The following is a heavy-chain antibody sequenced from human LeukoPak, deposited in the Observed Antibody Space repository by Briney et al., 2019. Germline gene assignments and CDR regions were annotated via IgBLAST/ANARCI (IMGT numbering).Heavy chain of an antibody. D-gene: IGHD1-26*01. CDR2: ISYDGSNK. CDR1: GFTFSSYG. V-gene: IGHV3-30*18. J-gene: IGHJ6*02. CDR3: AKDHSGSYYFHYYYNGMDV. Sequence: GGSLRLSCAASGFTFSSYGMHWVRQAPGKGLEWVAVISYDGSNKYYADSVKGRFTISRDNSKNTLYLQMNSLRAEDTAVYYCAKDHSGSYYFHYYYNGMDVWGQGTTVTVSS.